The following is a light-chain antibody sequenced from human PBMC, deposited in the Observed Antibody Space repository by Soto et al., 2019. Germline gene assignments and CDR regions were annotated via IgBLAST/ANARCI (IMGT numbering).Light chain of an antibody. CDR2: AAS. V-gene: IGKV1-9*01. CDR1: QGISSY. Sequence: DIPLTQSPSFLSASVGDRVTITCRASQGISSYVAWYQQKPGKAPKLVIYAASTLQSGVPSRFSGSGSGTEFTLTISNLQPEDFATYYCQQLDSYPHTFGQGTRLEIK. CDR3: QQLDSYPHT. J-gene: IGKJ5*01.